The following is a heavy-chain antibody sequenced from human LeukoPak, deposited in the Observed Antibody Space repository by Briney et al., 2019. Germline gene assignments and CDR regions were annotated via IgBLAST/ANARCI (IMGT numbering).Heavy chain of an antibody. CDR1: GYTFTGYY. J-gene: IGHJ6*02. D-gene: IGHD5-18*01. V-gene: IGHV1-2*02. Sequence: ASVKVSCKASGYTFTGYYTHWVRQAPGLGLEWMGWINPNSGGTNYAQKFQGRVTMTSDTSISTAYMELSRLRSDDTVVYYCASQNIQLWEQDYYNGMDVWGQGTTVTVSS. CDR2: INPNSGGT. CDR3: ASQNIQLWEQDYYNGMDV.